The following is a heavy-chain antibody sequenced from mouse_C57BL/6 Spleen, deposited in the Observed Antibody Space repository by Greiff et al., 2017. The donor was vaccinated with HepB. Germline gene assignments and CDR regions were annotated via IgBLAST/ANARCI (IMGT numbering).Heavy chain of an antibody. D-gene: IGHD1-1*01. J-gene: IGHJ4*01. Sequence: VQLQQPGAELVKPGASVKMSCKASGYTFTSYWITWVKQRPGQGLEWIGDIYPGSGSTNYNEKFKSKATLTVDTSSSTAYMQLSSLTSEDSAVYYCARAPITTVVAPGAMDYWGQGTSVTVSS. CDR2: IYPGSGST. V-gene: IGHV1-55*01. CDR3: ARAPITTVVAPGAMDY. CDR1: GYTFTSYW.